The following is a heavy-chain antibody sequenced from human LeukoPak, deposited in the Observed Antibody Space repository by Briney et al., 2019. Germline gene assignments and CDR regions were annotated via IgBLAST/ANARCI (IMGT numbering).Heavy chain of an antibody. Sequence: SETLSLTCAVYGGSFSGFYWSWIRQPPGKGLEWIGYIYYRVTSDYNPSLKSRVTMSVDMSTRQISLKLSSVTAADTAVYYCARAVGGDGSGSLWGPGTLVTVSS. CDR2: IYYRVTS. J-gene: IGHJ4*02. CDR3: ARAVGGDGSGSL. D-gene: IGHD3-10*01. CDR1: GGSFSGFY. V-gene: IGHV4-59*01.